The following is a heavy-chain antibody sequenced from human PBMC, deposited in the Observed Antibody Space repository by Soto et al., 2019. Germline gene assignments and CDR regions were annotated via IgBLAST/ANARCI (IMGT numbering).Heavy chain of an antibody. CDR1: GFTFDDYA. CDR2: ISWNSGSI. D-gene: IGHD6-6*01. Sequence: GGSLRLSCAASGFTFDDYAMHWVRQAPGKGLEWVSGISWNSGSIGYADSVKGRFTISRDNAKNSLYLQMNSLRAEDTALYYCAKDGAARPGHRLLYYFDYWGQGTLVTVSS. J-gene: IGHJ4*02. V-gene: IGHV3-9*01. CDR3: AKDGAARPGHRLLYYFDY.